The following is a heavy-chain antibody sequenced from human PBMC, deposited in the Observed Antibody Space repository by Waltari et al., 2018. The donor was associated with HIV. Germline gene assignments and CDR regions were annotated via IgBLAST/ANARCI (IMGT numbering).Heavy chain of an antibody. J-gene: IGHJ6*02. CDR3: ATGGGQFRFGVAKRTYGMDV. V-gene: IGHV3-11*01. D-gene: IGHD3-10*01. CDR2: ISSSGSTI. CDR1: GFTFSDYH. Sequence: QVQLVESGGGLVKPGGSLRLSCAASGFTFSDYHMSWIRQAPGKGLEWVSYISSSGSTIYYADSVKGRFTISRDNAKNSLYLQMSSLRAEDTAVYYCATGGGQFRFGVAKRTYGMDVWGQGTTVTVSS.